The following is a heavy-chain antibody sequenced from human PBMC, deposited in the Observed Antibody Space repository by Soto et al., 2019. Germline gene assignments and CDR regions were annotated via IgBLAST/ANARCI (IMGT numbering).Heavy chain of an antibody. CDR1: GFTFSNYA. D-gene: IGHD3-22*01. J-gene: IGHJ1*01. Sequence: QVQLVESGGGVVQPGRSLRLSCAASGFTFSNYAMHWVRQAPGKGLEWVAVISYDGSNKYYADSVKGRFTISRDNSKNTPYLQMNSLRAEDTAVYYCARKYYYDSSGYYYAEYFQHWGQGTLVTVSS. CDR2: ISYDGSNK. CDR3: ARKYYYDSSGYYYAEYFQH. V-gene: IGHV3-30-3*01.